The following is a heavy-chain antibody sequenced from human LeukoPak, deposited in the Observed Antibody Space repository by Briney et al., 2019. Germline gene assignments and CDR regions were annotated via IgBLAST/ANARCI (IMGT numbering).Heavy chain of an antibody. V-gene: IGHV3-74*01. D-gene: IGHD1-26*01. Sequence: GGSLRLSCAASGFTFSNYWMHWVRQAPGRGLVWVSRIYNDGSTPGYADSVKGRFTISRDNAKNSLYLQMNSLRAEDTAVYYCARNPVGATRGYFDYWGQGTLVTVSS. CDR3: ARNPVGATRGYFDY. J-gene: IGHJ4*02. CDR2: IYNDGSTP. CDR1: GFTFSNYW.